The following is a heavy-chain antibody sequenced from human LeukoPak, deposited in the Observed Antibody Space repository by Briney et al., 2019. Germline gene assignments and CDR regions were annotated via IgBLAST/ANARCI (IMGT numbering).Heavy chain of an antibody. V-gene: IGHV3-23*01. D-gene: IGHD6-19*01. CDR2: ISDSGGNT. CDR1: GFTFSSYA. CDR3: APPVGLVGVFDI. J-gene: IGHJ3*02. Sequence: PGGSLRLSCAASGFTFSSYAMSWVRQAPGKGLEWVSGISDSGGNTYYADTVKGRFTISRDNSKNTLYLQMNSLRAEDTAVYYCAPPVGLVGVFDIWGQGTMVTVSS.